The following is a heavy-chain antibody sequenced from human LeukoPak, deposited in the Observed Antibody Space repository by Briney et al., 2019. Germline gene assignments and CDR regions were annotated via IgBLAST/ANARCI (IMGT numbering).Heavy chain of an antibody. D-gene: IGHD3-10*01. J-gene: IGHJ4*02. CDR1: GFTFGNYG. Sequence: GGSLRLSCAASGFTFGNYGMHWVRQAPGKGLEWVAVVWYDGSKTHYGDFVRGRFTVSRDISKNTLYLEMNSLRAEDTAVYYCARGQIYGTGSYFFDHWGQGTLVTVSS. CDR3: ARGQIYGTGSYFFDH. V-gene: IGHV3-33*01. CDR2: VWYDGSKT.